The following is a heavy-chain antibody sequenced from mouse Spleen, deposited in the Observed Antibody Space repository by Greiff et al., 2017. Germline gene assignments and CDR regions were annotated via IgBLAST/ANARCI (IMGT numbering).Heavy chain of an antibody. CDR3: ARGGSYYFDY. CDR1: GFTFSDYY. V-gene: IGHV5-16*01. Sequence: EVKLVESEGGLVQPGSSMKLSCTASGFTFSDYYMAWVRQVPEKGLEWVANINYDGSSTYYLDSLKSRFIISRDNAKNILYLQMSSLKSEDTATYCCARGGSYYFDYWGQGTTLTVSS. CDR2: INYDGSST. J-gene: IGHJ2*01.